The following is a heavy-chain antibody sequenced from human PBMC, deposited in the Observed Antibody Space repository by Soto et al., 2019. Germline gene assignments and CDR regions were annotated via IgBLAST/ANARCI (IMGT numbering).Heavy chain of an antibody. CDR2: IYYSGST. D-gene: IGHD3-10*01. Sequence: SETLSLTCTVSGGSISSYYWSWIRQPPGKGLEWIGYIYYSGSTNYNPSLKSRVTISVDTSKNQFSLKLSSVTAADTAVYYCACAMVRGYYYYMDVWGKGTTVTVSS. J-gene: IGHJ6*03. V-gene: IGHV4-59*08. CDR3: ACAMVRGYYYYMDV. CDR1: GGSISSYY.